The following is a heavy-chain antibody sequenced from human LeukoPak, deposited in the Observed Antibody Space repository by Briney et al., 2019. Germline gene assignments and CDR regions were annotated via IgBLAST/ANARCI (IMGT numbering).Heavy chain of an antibody. Sequence: GGSLRLSCAASGFTFSSYWMHWVRQAPGKGLVWVSRINSDGSSTSYADSVKGRFTISRDNAKNSLYLQMNSLRAEDTAVYYCARREIYLHSSSLMGYMDVWGKGTTVTISS. V-gene: IGHV3-74*01. CDR2: INSDGSST. CDR1: GFTFSSYW. J-gene: IGHJ6*03. CDR3: ARREIYLHSSSLMGYMDV. D-gene: IGHD6-13*01.